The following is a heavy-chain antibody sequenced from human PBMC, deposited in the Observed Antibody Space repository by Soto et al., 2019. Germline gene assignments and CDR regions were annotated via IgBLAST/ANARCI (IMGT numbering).Heavy chain of an antibody. CDR3: ARSRRNGYSYGPPTYRMDV. CDR2: IDPSDSYT. V-gene: IGHV5-10-1*01. D-gene: IGHD5-18*01. J-gene: IGHJ6*02. Sequence: GEALKISCKGSGYSFTSYWISWVRQMPGKGLEWMGRIDPSDSYTNYSPSFQGHVTISADKSISTAYLQWSSLKASDTAMYYCARSRRNGYSYGPPTYRMDVWGQGTTVTVSS. CDR1: GYSFTSYW.